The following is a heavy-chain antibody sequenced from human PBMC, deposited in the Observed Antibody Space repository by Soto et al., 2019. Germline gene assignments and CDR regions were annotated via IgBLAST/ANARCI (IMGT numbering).Heavy chain of an antibody. V-gene: IGHV6-1*01. CDR3: ARGIMITFGGVIDHYYYYGMDV. Sequence: SQTLSLTCAISGDSVSSNSAAWNWIRQSPSRGLEWLGRTYYRSKWYNDYAVSVKSRITINPDTSKSQFSLQLNSVTPEDTAVYYCARGIMITFGGVIDHYYYYGMDVWGQGTTVTVSS. D-gene: IGHD3-16*02. CDR2: TYYRSKWYN. J-gene: IGHJ6*02. CDR1: GDSVSSNSAA.